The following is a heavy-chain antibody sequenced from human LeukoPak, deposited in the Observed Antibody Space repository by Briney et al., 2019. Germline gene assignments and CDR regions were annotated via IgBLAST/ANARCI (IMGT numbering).Heavy chain of an antibody. Sequence: SVKVSCKASGGTFSSYAISWVRQAPGQGLEWMGGIIPIFGTANYAQKFQGRVTITTDESTSTAYMELSSLRSEDTAVYYCASSTSGSYYNGGLRENDYWGQGTLVTVSS. CDR2: IIPIFGTA. J-gene: IGHJ4*02. CDR3: ASSTSGSYYNGGLRENDY. D-gene: IGHD3-10*01. CDR1: GGTFSSYA. V-gene: IGHV1-69*05.